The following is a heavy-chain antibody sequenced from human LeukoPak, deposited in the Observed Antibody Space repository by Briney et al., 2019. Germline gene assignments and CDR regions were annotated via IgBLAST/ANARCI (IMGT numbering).Heavy chain of an antibody. V-gene: IGHV1-8*01. D-gene: IGHD2-15*01. CDR1: GYTFTSYD. CDR2: MNPNSGNT. CDR3: ARGGWQLLLDRGGAPRQYFQH. Sequence: ASVKVSCKASGYTFTSYDINWVRQATGQGLEWMGWMNPNSGNTGYAQKFQGRVTMTRNTSISTAYMELSSLRSEDTAVYYCARGGWQLLLDRGGAPRQYFQHWGQGTLVTASS. J-gene: IGHJ1*01.